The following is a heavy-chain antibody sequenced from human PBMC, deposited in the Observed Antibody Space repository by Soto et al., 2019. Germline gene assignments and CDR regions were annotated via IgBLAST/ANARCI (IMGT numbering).Heavy chain of an antibody. CDR1: GGSFSGYY. J-gene: IGHJ4*02. Sequence: SETLSLTCAVYGGSFSGYYWSWIRQPPGKGLEWIGEINHSGSTNYNPSLKSRVTISVDTSKNQFSLKLSSVTAADTAVYYCARGIAAAGTYGIDYWGQGTLVTVS. V-gene: IGHV4-34*01. CDR2: INHSGST. D-gene: IGHD6-13*01. CDR3: ARGIAAAGTYGIDY.